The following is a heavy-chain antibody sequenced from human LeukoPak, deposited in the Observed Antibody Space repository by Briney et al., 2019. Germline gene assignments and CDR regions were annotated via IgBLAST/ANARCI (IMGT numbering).Heavy chain of an antibody. D-gene: IGHD6-19*01. V-gene: IGHV4-34*01. CDR2: INQSGRT. J-gene: IGHJ4*02. CDR3: ATEYSVAVAANPPYFDY. Sequence: SETLSLTCGVYGGSFSGYYWSWIRQSPGRGLEWIGEINQSGRTNYNPSLKSRVTISVDTSKNQFSLKLSPVTAADTGVYYCATEYSVAVAANPPYFDYWGQGTLVTVSS. CDR1: GGSFSGYY.